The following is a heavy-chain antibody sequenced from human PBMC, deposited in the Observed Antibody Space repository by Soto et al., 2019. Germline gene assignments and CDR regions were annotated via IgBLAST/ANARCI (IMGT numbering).Heavy chain of an antibody. J-gene: IGHJ3*02. Sequence: QVQLVQSGAEVKKPGASVKVSCKASGYTFTSYDINWVRQATGQGLAWMGWMNPNSGNTGYAQKFQGRVSMITNTSRSTASMELSSLRSKDTAVYYCASFAPTTYDAFDIWGQGTMVTVSS. CDR2: MNPNSGNT. CDR3: ASFAPTTYDAFDI. V-gene: IGHV1-8*01. CDR1: GYTFTSYD. D-gene: IGHD5-12*01.